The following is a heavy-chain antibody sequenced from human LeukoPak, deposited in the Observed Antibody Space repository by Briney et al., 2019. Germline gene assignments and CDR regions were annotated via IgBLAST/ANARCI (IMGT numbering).Heavy chain of an antibody. CDR3: ARSTPPTSIAASGHFDY. J-gene: IGHJ4*02. CDR1: GDSVPSNSAA. V-gene: IGHV6-1*01. D-gene: IGHD6-6*01. Sequence: SQTLSLTCAISGDSVPSNSAAWNWIRQSPSRGLEWLGRTYYRSKWYNDYAVSVKSRITINPDTSKNQFSLQLNSVTPEDTAVYYCARSTPPTSIAASGHFDYWGQGTLVTVSS. CDR2: TYYRSKWYN.